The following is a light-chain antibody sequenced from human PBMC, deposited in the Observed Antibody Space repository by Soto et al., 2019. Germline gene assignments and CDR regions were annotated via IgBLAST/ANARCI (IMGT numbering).Light chain of an antibody. CDR2: YAS. J-gene: IGKJ3*01. CDR1: ESVHSN. CDR3: QHYTNWSPT. V-gene: IGKV3-15*01. Sequence: EMVMTQSPATLSVSPGERVTLSCRASESVHSNLAWYQQKPGQGPSLLIYYASTRATGVPDRFTGSGSGTEFTLAISSLQSEVFGVYLCQHYTNWSPTFGPATQVEIK.